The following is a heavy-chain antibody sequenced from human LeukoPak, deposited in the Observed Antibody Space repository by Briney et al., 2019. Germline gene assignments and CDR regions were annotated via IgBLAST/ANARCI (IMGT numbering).Heavy chain of an antibody. CDR1: GFTFSSYG. CDR2: ISYDGSNK. CDR3: ARGSFLNV. J-gene: IGHJ4*02. Sequence: GRSLRLSCAASGFTFSSYGMHWVRQAPGKGLEWVAVISYDGSNKYYADSVKGRFTISRDSAKHTVYLQMDSLRAEDTALYYCARGSFLNVWGQGTLVTVSS. V-gene: IGHV3-30*03.